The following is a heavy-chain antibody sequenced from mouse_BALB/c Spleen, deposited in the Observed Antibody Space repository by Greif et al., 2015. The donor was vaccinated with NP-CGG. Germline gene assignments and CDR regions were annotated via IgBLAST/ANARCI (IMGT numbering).Heavy chain of an antibody. V-gene: IGHV1-47*01. J-gene: IGHJ1*01. Sequence: QVQLKESGAELVKPGASVKMSCKAFGYTFTTYPIEWMKQNHGKSLEWIGNFHPYNDDTKYNEKFKGKAKLTVEKSSSTVYLELSRLTSDDSAVYYCARRDYGYYFDVWGAGTTVTVSS. CDR1: GYTFTTYP. CDR3: ARRDYGYYFDV. CDR2: FHPYNDDT. D-gene: IGHD1-2*01.